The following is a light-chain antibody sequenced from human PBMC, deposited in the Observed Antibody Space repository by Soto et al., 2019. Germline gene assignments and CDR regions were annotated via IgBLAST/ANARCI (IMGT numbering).Light chain of an antibody. CDR2: GAS. CDR1: QSVSSN. Sequence: EVVMMQSPGTLSLSPGERATLSCRASQSVSSNLAWYQQKPGQAPRLLIYGASTTATDVPPRFSGSGSGTEFTLTISNLQSEDFAVYYCQQYNDWPRTFGQGTRLEI. CDR3: QQYNDWPRT. V-gene: IGKV3-15*01. J-gene: IGKJ5*01.